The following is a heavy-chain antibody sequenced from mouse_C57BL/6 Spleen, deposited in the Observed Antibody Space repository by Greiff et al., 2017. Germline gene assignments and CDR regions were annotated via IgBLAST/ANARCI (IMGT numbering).Heavy chain of an antibody. Sequence: EVMLVESGGGLVQPGGSLKLSCAASGFTFSDYGMAWVRQAPRKGLEWVAFISNLAYSIYYADTVTGRFTISRENAKNTLYLEMSSLGSEDAARYYCERHNGRVPFAYWGQGTLVTVSA. CDR3: ERHNGRVPFAY. J-gene: IGHJ3*01. CDR1: GFTFSDYG. V-gene: IGHV5-15*01. CDR2: ISNLAYSI.